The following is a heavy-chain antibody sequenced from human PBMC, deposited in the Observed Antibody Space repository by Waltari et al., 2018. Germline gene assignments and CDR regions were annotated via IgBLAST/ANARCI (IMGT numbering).Heavy chain of an antibody. CDR3: AKDQGDGYNLDAFDI. V-gene: IGHV3-23*01. D-gene: IGHD5-12*01. CDR1: GFTFYRYA. J-gene: IGHJ3*02. Sequence: EVQLLESGGGLVQPGGSLRLSCAASGFTFYRYAMSWVRQAPGKGLEWVSTISGSGGSSYYAESGKGRFTISRDNFKSTLFLQVNSLRAEDTAIYYCAKDQGDGYNLDAFDIWGQGTLVTVSS. CDR2: ISGSGGSS.